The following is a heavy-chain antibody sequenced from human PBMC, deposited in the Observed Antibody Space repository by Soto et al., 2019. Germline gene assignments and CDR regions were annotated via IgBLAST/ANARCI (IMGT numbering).Heavy chain of an antibody. J-gene: IGHJ4*02. Sequence: GGSLRLSCAASGFTFSGSAMHWVRQASGKGLEWVGRIRSKANSYATAYAASVKGRFTISRDDSKNTAYLQMNSLKTEDTTVYYCTSTSPYGSGSDYWGQGTLVTVSS. CDR2: IRSKANSYAT. V-gene: IGHV3-73*01. D-gene: IGHD3-10*01. CDR1: GFTFSGSA. CDR3: TSTSPYGSGSDY.